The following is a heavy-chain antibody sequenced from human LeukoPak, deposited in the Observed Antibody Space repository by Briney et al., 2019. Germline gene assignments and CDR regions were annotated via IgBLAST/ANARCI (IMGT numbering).Heavy chain of an antibody. J-gene: IGHJ4*02. CDR1: GYTFTVYY. Sequence: ASVKVSCKASGYTFTVYYMHWVRQAPGQGLEWMGRINPNSGGTNYAQKFQGRVTMTRDTSISTAYMELSRLRSDDTAVYYCAREDSNYDSSGYSDYWGQGTLVTVSS. V-gene: IGHV1-2*06. D-gene: IGHD3-22*01. CDR2: INPNSGGT. CDR3: AREDSNYDSSGYSDY.